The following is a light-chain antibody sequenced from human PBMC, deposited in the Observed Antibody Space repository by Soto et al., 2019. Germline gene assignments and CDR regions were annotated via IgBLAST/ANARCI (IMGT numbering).Light chain of an antibody. J-gene: IGKJ5*01. CDR2: GAS. Sequence: EMVMTQSPATLSVSPGERATLSCRASQSVSSDLAWYHQKPGQAPRLLIYGASTRATGIPARFSGSGSGTEFTLTISSLQSEDFAVYYCQQYNNWLITFGQGTRLEIK. CDR1: QSVSSD. V-gene: IGKV3-15*01. CDR3: QQYNNWLIT.